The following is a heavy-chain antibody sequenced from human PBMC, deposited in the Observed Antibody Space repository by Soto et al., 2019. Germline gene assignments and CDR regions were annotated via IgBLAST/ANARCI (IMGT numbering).Heavy chain of an antibody. CDR2: ISAYNGNT. CDR1: GYTFTSYG. CDR3: ARENVTEDYNVFDL. V-gene: IGHV1-18*01. D-gene: IGHD4-4*01. J-gene: IGHJ4*02. Sequence: ALVKVSCKASGYTFTSYGISWVRQAPGQGLEWMGWISAYNGNTNYAQKLQGRVTMTTDTSTSTAYMELRSLRSDDTAMYYCARENVTEDYNVFDLWGQGTLVTVSS.